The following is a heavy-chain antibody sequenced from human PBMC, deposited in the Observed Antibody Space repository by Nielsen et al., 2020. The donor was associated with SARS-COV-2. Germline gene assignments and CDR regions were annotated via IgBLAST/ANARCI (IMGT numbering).Heavy chain of an antibody. Sequence: ASVKVSCKASGYAFTSYGISWVRQAPGQGLELIGWINTYNGNTNYAQKLQGRVTMTTDTSTSTAYMELKSLRSDDTAVYYCARTPLIHYFDYWGQGTLVTVSS. V-gene: IGHV1-18*01. D-gene: IGHD2-15*01. CDR3: ARTPLIHYFDY. CDR2: INTYNGNT. CDR1: GYAFTSYG. J-gene: IGHJ4*02.